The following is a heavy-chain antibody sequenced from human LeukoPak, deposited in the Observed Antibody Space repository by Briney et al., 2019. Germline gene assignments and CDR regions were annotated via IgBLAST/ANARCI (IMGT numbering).Heavy chain of an antibody. J-gene: IGHJ4*02. CDR2: IIPIFGTA. CDR3: ARGYHSSGWYFDY. Sequence: ASVKVSCKASGYTFTGYYMHWVRQAPGQGLEWMEGIIPIFGTANYAQKFQGRVTITTDESTSTAYMELSSLRSEDTAVYYCARGYHSSGWYFDYWGQGTLVTVSS. V-gene: IGHV1-69*05. CDR1: GYTFTGYY. D-gene: IGHD6-19*01.